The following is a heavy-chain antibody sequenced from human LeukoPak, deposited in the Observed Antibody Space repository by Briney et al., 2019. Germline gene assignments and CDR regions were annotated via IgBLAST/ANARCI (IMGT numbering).Heavy chain of an antibody. J-gene: IGHJ4*02. CDR3: ARVDPKNDY. CDR2: INPDSGAT. CDR1: GYTFSGYY. Sequence: ASVKDSCKASGYTFSGYYIHWVRQAPGQGLEWMGWINPDSGATNSAQKFQGRVTMTRDTSISTAYMELSSLRSDDTALYYCARVDPKNDYWGQGTLVTVSS. V-gene: IGHV1-2*02.